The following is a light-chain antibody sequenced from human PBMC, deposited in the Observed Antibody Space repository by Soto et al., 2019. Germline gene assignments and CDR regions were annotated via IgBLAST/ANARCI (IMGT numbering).Light chain of an antibody. J-gene: IGLJ2*01. V-gene: IGLV1-44*01. CDR2: GHN. Sequence: QSVLTQPPSASGTPGHRVTLSCSGSSSNIGSNSVNWYQQLPGTAPKLLISGHNQLPAGFPDRVSGSKSGPSASLAISEHQSEYEADYYCAVCDDSLDGRVFGGGTKLTVL. CDR3: AVCDDSLDGRV. CDR1: SSNIGSNS.